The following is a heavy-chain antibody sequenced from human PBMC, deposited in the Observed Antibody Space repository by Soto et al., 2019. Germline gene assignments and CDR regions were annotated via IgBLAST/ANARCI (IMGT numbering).Heavy chain of an antibody. CDR3: TRGGDPYKTGH. CDR1: GGSVNIVTYY. Sequence: SETLSLTCTVPGGSVNIVTYYWSWIWQPPGKGLEWIGFIHYSGSTNYNPSLKGRVTMSVDTSKNQFSLKLTSVNTADTAIYYCTRGGDPYKTGHWGQGTLVT. J-gene: IGHJ4*02. D-gene: IGHD2-21*01. CDR2: IHYSGST. V-gene: IGHV4-61*01.